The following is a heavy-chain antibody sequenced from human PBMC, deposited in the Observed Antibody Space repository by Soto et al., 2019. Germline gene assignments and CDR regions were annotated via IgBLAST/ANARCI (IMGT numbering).Heavy chain of an antibody. J-gene: IGHJ4*02. CDR3: TSLDYGSGKFY. V-gene: IGHV3-73*01. CDR2: IRSKANSYAT. Sequence: PWGSLLLASAASVFTFSVSAMHWVRQASGKGLEWVGRIRSKANSYATAYAASVKGRFTISRDDSKNTAYLQMNSLKTEDTAVYYCTSLDYGSGKFYWGQGTMVTVSS. D-gene: IGHD3-10*01. CDR1: VFTFSVSA.